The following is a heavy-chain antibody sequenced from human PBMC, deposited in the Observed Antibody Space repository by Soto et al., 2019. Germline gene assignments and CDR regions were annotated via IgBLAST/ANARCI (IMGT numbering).Heavy chain of an antibody. Sequence: QVQLQQSGPGLVKPSQTLSLTCTVSGGSISFDHYHWTWIRQPPGKGLEWIGYVHYSGRVLYNPSLQSRVSTSVDTSKNQFSLKLSSVTAADTAVYFCAREDDGGDRDYYGLDVWGQGTTVTVSS. CDR2: VHYSGRV. D-gene: IGHD2-21*02. J-gene: IGHJ6*02. CDR1: GGSISFDHYH. CDR3: AREDDGGDRDYYGLDV. V-gene: IGHV4-30-4*01.